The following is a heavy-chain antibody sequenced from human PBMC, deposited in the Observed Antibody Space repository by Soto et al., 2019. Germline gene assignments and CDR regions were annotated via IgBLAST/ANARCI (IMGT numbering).Heavy chain of an antibody. CDR2: IFSNDEK. Sequence: QVTLKESGPVLVKPTETLTLTCTVSGFSLSNARMGVSWIRQPPGKALEWLAHIFSNDEKSYSTSLKSRLTISNDTSNSQVVLTMTNMDPVDTATYYCARILSSSSGRAFDYWGQGTLVTVSS. J-gene: IGHJ4*02. V-gene: IGHV2-26*01. CDR1: GFSLSNARMG. D-gene: IGHD6-6*01. CDR3: ARILSSSSGRAFDY.